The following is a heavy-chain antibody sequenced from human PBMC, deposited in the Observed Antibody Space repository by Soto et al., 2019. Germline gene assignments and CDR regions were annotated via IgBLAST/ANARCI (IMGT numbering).Heavy chain of an antibody. CDR2: MNPNSGNT. V-gene: IGHV1-8*01. J-gene: IGHJ4*02. CDR1: GYTFTSYD. D-gene: IGHD6-13*01. CDR3: ARGLVAAAGPDY. Sequence: EASVKVSCKASGYTFTSYDINWVRQATGQGLEWMGWMNPNSGNTGYAQKFQGRVTMTRNTSISTAYMELSSLRSEDTAVYYCARGLVAAAGPDYWGQGTLVTVSS.